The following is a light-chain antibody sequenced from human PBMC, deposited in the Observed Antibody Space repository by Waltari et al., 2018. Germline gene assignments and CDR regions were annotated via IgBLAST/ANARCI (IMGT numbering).Light chain of an antibody. CDR2: QGS. CDR1: QLGDKN. Sequence: SYEATQPPSVSVSPGQTASITCSGDQLGDKNACWYQQKPGRSPRVVVWQGSKRPSGIPERFSGSNSGNTATLTSGGTQAVDEADYYCQAWDNSTVVFGGGTKLTVL. CDR3: QAWDNSTVV. V-gene: IGLV3-1*01. J-gene: IGLJ2*01.